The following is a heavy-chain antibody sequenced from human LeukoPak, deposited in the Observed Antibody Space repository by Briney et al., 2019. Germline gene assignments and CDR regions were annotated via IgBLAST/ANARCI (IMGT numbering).Heavy chain of an antibody. J-gene: IGHJ4*02. CDR3: ARGGYVGATRIDY. V-gene: IGHV3-74*01. D-gene: IGHD1-26*01. Sequence: RPGGSLRLSCAASGFAFSNYWMHWVRQAPGKGLVWVSRINSDGINTSYADSVKGRFTISRDNAKNSLYLQMNSLRAEDTALYYCARGGYVGATRIDYWGQGTLVTVSS. CDR1: GFAFSNYW. CDR2: INSDGINT.